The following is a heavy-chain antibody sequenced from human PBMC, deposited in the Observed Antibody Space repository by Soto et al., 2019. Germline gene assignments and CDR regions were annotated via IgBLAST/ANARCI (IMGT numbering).Heavy chain of an antibody. Sequence: GGSLRLSCAASGFTFSSYSMNWVRQAPGKGLEWVSYISSSSSTIYYADSVKGRFTISRDNAKNSLYLQMNSLRAEDTAVYYCARGGGYSSSWYPFDYWGQGTLVTSPQ. CDR3: ARGGGYSSSWYPFDY. CDR2: ISSSSSTI. J-gene: IGHJ4*02. CDR1: GFTFSSYS. V-gene: IGHV3-48*01. D-gene: IGHD6-13*01.